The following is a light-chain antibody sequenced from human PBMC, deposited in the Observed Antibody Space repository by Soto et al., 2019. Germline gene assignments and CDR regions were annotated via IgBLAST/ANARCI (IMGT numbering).Light chain of an antibody. CDR1: QSIVTY. V-gene: IGKV1-9*01. J-gene: IGKJ4*01. Sequence: DIQMTQSPSSLSASVGDRVTITCRASQSIVTYLNWYLQKPGKPPKLLIYEESTLHSGVPSRFSGRKSGTQFTLTIDSLQPEDFATYYCQQVKTYPRTFGGGTKVDIK. CDR2: EES. CDR3: QQVKTYPRT.